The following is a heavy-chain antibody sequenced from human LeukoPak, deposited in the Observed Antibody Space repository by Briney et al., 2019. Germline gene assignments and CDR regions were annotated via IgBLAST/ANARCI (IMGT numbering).Heavy chain of an antibody. CDR3: ARRRDLYSGSYYPFDY. Sequence: GESLKISFQGSRYSFTSYWIGWVRPMPGKGLKWMGIIYPGDSDARYSPSFQGQVTISAHKSLSTASLQWSSLKASDTAMYYCARRRDLYSGSYYPFDYWGQGTLVTVSS. D-gene: IGHD1-26*01. J-gene: IGHJ4*02. CDR2: IYPGDSDA. V-gene: IGHV5-51*01. CDR1: RYSFTSYW.